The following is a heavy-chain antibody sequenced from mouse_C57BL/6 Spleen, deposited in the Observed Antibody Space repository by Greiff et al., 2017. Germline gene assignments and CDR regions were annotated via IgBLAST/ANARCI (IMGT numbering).Heavy chain of an antibody. V-gene: IGHV5-9-1*02. J-gene: IGHJ1*03. D-gene: IGHD2-14*01. CDR3: TRDRSYWYFDV. CDR2: ISSGGDYI. CDR1: GFTFSSYA. Sequence: EVKVVESGEGLVKPGGSLKLSCAASGFTFSSYAMSWVRQTPEKRLEWVAYISSGGDYIYYADTVKGRFTISRDNARNTLYLQMSSLKSEDTAMYYCTRDRSYWYFDVWGTGTTVTVSS.